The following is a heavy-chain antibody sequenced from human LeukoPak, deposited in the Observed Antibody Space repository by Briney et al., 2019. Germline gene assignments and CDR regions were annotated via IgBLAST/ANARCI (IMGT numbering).Heavy chain of an antibody. CDR2: IFQSGST. CDR3: ARVGSDWNDVRYNWFDP. J-gene: IGHJ5*02. Sequence: SETLSLTCAVSGGSISSGDYSWSWIRQPPGKGLEWIGCIFQSGSTYYNPSLKSRVTISVDRSKNQFSLKLSSVTAADTAVYYCARVGSDWNDVRYNWFDPWGQGTLVTVSS. CDR1: GGSISSGDYS. D-gene: IGHD1-1*01. V-gene: IGHV4-30-2*01.